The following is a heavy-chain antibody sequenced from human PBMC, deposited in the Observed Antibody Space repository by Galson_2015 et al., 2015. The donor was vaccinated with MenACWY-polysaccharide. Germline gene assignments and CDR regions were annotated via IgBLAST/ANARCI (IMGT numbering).Heavy chain of an antibody. CDR2: ISWNSGSI. CDR3: AKDIGDTTMVIGFDY. J-gene: IGHJ4*02. Sequence: SLRLSCAASGFTFDDYAIHWVRQAPGKGLEWVSGISWNSGSIGYVDSVKGRFTISRDNAKNSLFLQMNCLRAEDTALYYCAKDIGDTTMVIGFDYWGQGTLVTVSS. D-gene: IGHD5-18*01. V-gene: IGHV3-9*01. CDR1: GFTFDDYA.